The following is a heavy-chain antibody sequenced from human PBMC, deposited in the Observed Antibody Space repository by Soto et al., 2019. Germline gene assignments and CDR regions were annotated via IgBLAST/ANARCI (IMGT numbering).Heavy chain of an antibody. CDR2: MNPNSGNT. CDR1: GYTFTSYD. D-gene: IGHD2-15*01. CDR3: AREGGEYCSGGSCYGKDAFDI. Sequence: GASVKVSCKASGYTFTSYDINWVRQATGQGLEWMGWMNPNSGNTGYAQKFQGRVTMTRNTSISTAYMELSSLRSEDTAVYYCAREGGEYCSGGSCYGKDAFDIWGQGTMVTVSS. V-gene: IGHV1-8*01. J-gene: IGHJ3*02.